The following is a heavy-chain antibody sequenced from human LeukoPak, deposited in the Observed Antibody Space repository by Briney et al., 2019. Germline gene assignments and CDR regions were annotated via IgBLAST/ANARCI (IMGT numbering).Heavy chain of an antibody. CDR3: ARRSSGYSNFDF. J-gene: IGHJ4*02. Sequence: PSETLSLTCTVSGGSFSSYYWSWIRQPPGKGLEWIGYGYYSGSASYNPSLKSRVTISVDTSKNQFSLKLSSVTAADTAVYYCARRSSGYSNFDFWGQGTLVTVSS. D-gene: IGHD5-12*01. CDR1: GGSFSSYY. CDR2: GYYSGSA. V-gene: IGHV4-59*08.